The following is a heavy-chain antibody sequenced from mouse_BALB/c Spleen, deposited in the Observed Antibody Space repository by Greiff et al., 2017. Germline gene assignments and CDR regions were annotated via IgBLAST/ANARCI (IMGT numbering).Heavy chain of an antibody. CDR3: ARGDDYGFDY. Sequence: VQLKESGGGLVQPGGSRKLSCAASGFTFSSFGMHWVRQAPEKGLEWVAYISSGSSTIYYADTVKGRFTISRDNPKNTLFLQMTSLRSEDTAMYYCARGDDYGFDYWGQGTTLTVSS. V-gene: IGHV5-17*02. J-gene: IGHJ2*01. CDR2: ISSGSSTI. D-gene: IGHD2-4*01. CDR1: GFTFSSFG.